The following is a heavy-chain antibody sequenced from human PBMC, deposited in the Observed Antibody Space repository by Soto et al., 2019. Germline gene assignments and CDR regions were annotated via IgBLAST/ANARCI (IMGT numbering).Heavy chain of an antibody. J-gene: IGHJ4*02. V-gene: IGHV3-30*04. Sequence: ESGGGVVQPGGSLRLSCAASGFTFRSYALQWVRQAPGKGLEWVAIISYDGRNEDYADSVKGRFTISRDNSMSTLYLQMNSLRPEDTAVYYCAKGRGYSGYFNGETDSWGQGIMVTVSS. CDR3: AKGRGYSGYFNGETDS. CDR1: GFTFRSYA. D-gene: IGHD5-12*01. CDR2: ISYDGRNE.